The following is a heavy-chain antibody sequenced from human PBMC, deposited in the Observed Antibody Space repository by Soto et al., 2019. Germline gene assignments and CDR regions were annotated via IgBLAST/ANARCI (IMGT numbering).Heavy chain of an antibody. D-gene: IGHD3-22*01. CDR3: ARADYYDSSGSLDY. J-gene: IGHJ4*02. V-gene: IGHV2-5*01. CDR2: IYWNDDK. Sequence: SGPTLVNPTQTLTLTCTFSGFSLSTSGVGVGWIRQPPGKALEWLALIYWNDDKRYSPSLKSRLTITKDTSKNQVVLTMTNMDPVDTATYYCARADYYDSSGSLDYWGQGTLVTSPQ. CDR1: GFSLSTSGVG.